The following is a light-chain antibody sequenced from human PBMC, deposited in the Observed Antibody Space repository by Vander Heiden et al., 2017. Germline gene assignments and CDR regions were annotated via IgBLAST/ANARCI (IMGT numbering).Light chain of an antibody. CDR3: QQSYSTPCT. V-gene: IGKV1-39*01. Sequence: DIQMTQSPSSLSASVGDRVTITCRASQSISSYLNWYQQKPGKAPKLLIYAASSLQSGVPARFSGSGSGTDFTLTISSLQPEDVATYHCQQSYSTPCTFGPGTKVDIK. J-gene: IGKJ3*01. CDR1: QSISSY. CDR2: AAS.